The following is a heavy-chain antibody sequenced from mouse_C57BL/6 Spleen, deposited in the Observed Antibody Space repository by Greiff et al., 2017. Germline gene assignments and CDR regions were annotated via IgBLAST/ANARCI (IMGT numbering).Heavy chain of an antibody. J-gene: IGHJ3*01. V-gene: IGHV1-42*01. Sequence: EVQLQQSGPELVKPGASVKISCKASGYSFTGYYMNWVKQSPEKSLEWIGEINPSTGGTTYNQKFKAKATLTVDKSSSTAYMQLKSLTSEDSAVYYCARGAYDYDGGVWFAYWGQGTLVTVSA. CDR3: ARGAYDYDGGVWFAY. CDR2: INPSTGGT. CDR1: GYSFTGYY. D-gene: IGHD2-4*01.